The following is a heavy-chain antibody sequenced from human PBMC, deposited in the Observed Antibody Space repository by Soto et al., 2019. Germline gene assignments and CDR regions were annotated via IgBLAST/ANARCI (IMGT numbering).Heavy chain of an antibody. Sequence: QVQLVQSGAEVKKPGSSVKVSCKTSGGTFSNDIITWVRQAPGQGLEWMGRIITLLGTANYAQKFQGRVTSTADKPTGTTXMELNSLKSEDTAVYYCSKDSPIGSSFSGYDAIDLWGQGTLVTVSS. CDR3: SKDSPIGSSFSGYDAIDL. V-gene: IGHV1-69*08. CDR1: GGTFSNDI. D-gene: IGHD5-12*01. CDR2: IITLLGTA. J-gene: IGHJ5*02.